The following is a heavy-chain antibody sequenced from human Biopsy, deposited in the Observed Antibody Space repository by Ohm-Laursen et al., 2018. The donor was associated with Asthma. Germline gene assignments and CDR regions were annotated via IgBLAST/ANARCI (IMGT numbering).Heavy chain of an antibody. J-gene: IGHJ1*01. Sequence: SLRLSCAASGFTFGDYWMSWVRQVPGQGLGWVANIKHDGTEKNHVDSLKGRFTISRDNAKNSLYLQMNSLRAEDTAVYYCARSFHFWSPYHAGHYQLWGQGTLVTVPS. D-gene: IGHD3-3*02. CDR3: ARSFHFWSPYHAGHYQL. V-gene: IGHV3-7*01. CDR2: IKHDGTEK. CDR1: GFTFGDYW.